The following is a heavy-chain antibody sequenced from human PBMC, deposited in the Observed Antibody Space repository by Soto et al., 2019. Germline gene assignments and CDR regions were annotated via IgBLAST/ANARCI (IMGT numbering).Heavy chain of an antibody. CDR3: GRQGMWGAYYVDY. D-gene: IGHD3-16*01. J-gene: IGHJ4*02. Sequence: PGESLKTCYAGAGYSFKTHWNTWVRQMPGKGLEWVGRIDPSDSYISYSPSFQGHVTISADKSISTAYLQWSSLEAWDTAIYYCGRQGMWGAYYVDYWGQGTLVTVSS. CDR1: GYSFKTHW. CDR2: IDPSDSYI. V-gene: IGHV5-10-1*01.